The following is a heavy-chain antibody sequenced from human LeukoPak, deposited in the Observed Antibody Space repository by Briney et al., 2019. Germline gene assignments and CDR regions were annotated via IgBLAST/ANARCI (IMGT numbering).Heavy chain of an antibody. V-gene: IGHV4-34*01. CDR1: GGSFSGYY. CDR2: IHYSGST. CDR3: ARDGSNGATTGGFDY. D-gene: IGHD1-1*01. J-gene: IGHJ4*02. Sequence: SETLSLTCAVYGGSFSGYYWSWIRQPPGKGLEWIGSIHYSGSTYYNPSLKSRVTISLDKSKNHFSLKVTSVLAADTAVYYCARDGSNGATTGGFDYWGQGTLVTVSS.